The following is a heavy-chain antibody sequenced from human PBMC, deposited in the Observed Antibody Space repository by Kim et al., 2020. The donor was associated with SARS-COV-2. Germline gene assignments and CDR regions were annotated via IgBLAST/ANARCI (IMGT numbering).Heavy chain of an antibody. J-gene: IGHJ3*02. CDR3: ARDLSRIAAAGDAFDI. CDR2: TYYRSKWYN. V-gene: IGHV6-1*01. Sequence: SQTLSLTCAISGDSVSSNSAAWNWIRQSPSRGLEWLGRTYYRSKWYNDYAVSVKSRITINPDTSKNQFSLQLNSVTPEDTAVYYCARDLSRIAAAGDAFDIWGQGTMVTVSS. CDR1: GDSVSSNSAA. D-gene: IGHD6-13*01.